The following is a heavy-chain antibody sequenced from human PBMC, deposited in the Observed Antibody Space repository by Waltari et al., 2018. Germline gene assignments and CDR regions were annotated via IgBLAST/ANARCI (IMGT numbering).Heavy chain of an antibody. CDR1: GGSISSGSYY. CDR2: IYTSGST. V-gene: IGHV4-61*02. D-gene: IGHD2-21*01. J-gene: IGHJ4*02. CDR3: AREDCGGDCYEWRYYFDY. Sequence: QVQLQESGPGLVKPSQTLSLTCTVSGGSISSGSYYWSWIRQPAGKGLEWIGRIYTSGSTNYNPSLKSRVTISVDTSKNQFSLKLSSVTAADTAVYYCAREDCGGDCYEWRYYFDYWGQGTLVTVSS.